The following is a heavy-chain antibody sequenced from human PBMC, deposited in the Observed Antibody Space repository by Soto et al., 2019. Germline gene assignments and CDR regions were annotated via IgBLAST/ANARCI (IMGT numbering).Heavy chain of an antibody. Sequence: QAQVVQSGAEVRKPGSSVKLSCKASDGTFNSYAIAWVRQAPGQGLEWMGGIIPYYNTLNYAQKFQDRVTITADDSTNTVYMELSSLRSDDTAVYFCTSGASSWYPCVFDSLAQGTLVTVSS. J-gene: IGHJ4*02. D-gene: IGHD6-13*01. CDR1: DGTFNSYA. V-gene: IGHV1-69*01. CDR3: TSGASSWYPCVFDS. CDR2: IIPYYNTL.